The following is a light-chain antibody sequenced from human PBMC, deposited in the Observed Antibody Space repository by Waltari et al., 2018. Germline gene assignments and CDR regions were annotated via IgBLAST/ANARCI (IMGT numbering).Light chain of an antibody. CDR2: ATS. Sequence: VVLTQFPGTLSLSPGETATLSCRTSQSLVNNYLAWYQQKPGQAPRLLIYATSTRASGIPDRFSGSESGTDFTRTISRLEPEDFAVYYCQHYGSALYTFGQGTKLELK. V-gene: IGKV3-20*01. CDR1: QSLVNNY. J-gene: IGKJ2*01. CDR3: QHYGSALYT.